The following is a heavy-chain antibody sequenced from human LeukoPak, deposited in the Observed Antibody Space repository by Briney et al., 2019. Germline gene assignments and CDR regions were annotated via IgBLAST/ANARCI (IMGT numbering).Heavy chain of an antibody. CDR2: INPNSGGT. J-gene: IGHJ6*02. CDR1: GYTFTGYY. V-gene: IGHV1-2*02. CDR3: ARTFPSSSGWYGVYYYYGMDV. D-gene: IGHD6-19*01. Sequence: ASVKVSCKASGYTFTGYYMHWVRQAPGQGLEWMGWINPNSGGTNYAQKFQGRVTMTRDTSISTAYMELSRLRSDDTAVYHCARTFPSSSGWYGVYYYYGMDVWGQGTTVTVSS.